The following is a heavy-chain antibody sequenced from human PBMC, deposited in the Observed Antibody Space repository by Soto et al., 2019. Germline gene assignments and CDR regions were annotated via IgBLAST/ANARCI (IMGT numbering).Heavy chain of an antibody. V-gene: IGHV3-72*01. CDR2: IRNRANSYTT. CDR3: VRVQISSVPYKSPDY. Sequence: GGSLRLSCAASGFNFSNYYMDWVRQAPGKGMEWVGRIRNRANSYTTEYAASVRDRFTVSRDDSENSLYLQMGSLKAEDTAVFYCVRVQISSVPYKSPDYWGQGTLVTVSS. D-gene: IGHD6-19*01. J-gene: IGHJ4*02. CDR1: GFNFSNYY.